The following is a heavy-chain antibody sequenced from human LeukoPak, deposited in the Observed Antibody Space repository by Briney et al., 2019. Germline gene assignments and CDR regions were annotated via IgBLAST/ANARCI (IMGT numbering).Heavy chain of an antibody. CDR1: GYTFTSYY. Sequence: ASVKVSCKASGYTFTSYYMHWVRQAPGQGLEWMGIINPSGGSTSYAQKFQGRVTMTRDTSTSTVYMELSGLRSEDTAVYYCARGRDYYDSTEDAFDIWGQGTMVTVSS. J-gene: IGHJ3*02. CDR2: INPSGGST. CDR3: ARGRDYYDSTEDAFDI. V-gene: IGHV1-46*01. D-gene: IGHD3-22*01.